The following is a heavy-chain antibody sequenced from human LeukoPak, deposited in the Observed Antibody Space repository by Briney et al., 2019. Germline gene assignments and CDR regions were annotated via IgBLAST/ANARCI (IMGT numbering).Heavy chain of an antibody. V-gene: IGHV3-33*01. CDR1: GFTFSSYG. J-gene: IGHJ4*02. D-gene: IGHD4-11*01. Sequence: GGSLRLSCAASGFTFSSYGMHWVRQAPGKGLEWVAVIWYDGSNKYYADSVKGRFTISRDNSKNTLYLQMNSLRAEDTAVYYCARERMTTSKFDYWGQGTLVTVSS. CDR3: ARERMTTSKFDY. CDR2: IWYDGSNK.